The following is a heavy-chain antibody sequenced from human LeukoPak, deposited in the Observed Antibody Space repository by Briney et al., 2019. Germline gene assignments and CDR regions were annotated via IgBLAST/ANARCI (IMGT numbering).Heavy chain of an antibody. J-gene: IGHJ6*03. Sequence: SETLSLTCTVSGGSISSYYWSWIRQPAGKGLEWIGRIYTSGSTNYNPSLKSRVTMSVDTSKNQFSLKLSSVTAADTAVHYCAGGPYYDFWSGPIYYYYYMDVWGKGTTVTVSS. D-gene: IGHD3-3*01. V-gene: IGHV4-4*07. CDR2: IYTSGST. CDR3: AGGPYYDFWSGPIYYYYYMDV. CDR1: GGSISSYY.